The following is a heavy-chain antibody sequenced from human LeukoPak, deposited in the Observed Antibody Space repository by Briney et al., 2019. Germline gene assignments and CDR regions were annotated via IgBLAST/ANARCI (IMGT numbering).Heavy chain of an antibody. CDR2: ISGSGGST. J-gene: IGHJ4*02. Sequence: GGSLRLSCAASGFTFSSYGMSWVRQAPGKGLEWVSVISGSGGSTYYADSVKGRFTISRDNSKNTLYLQMNSLRAEDTAVYYCAKVGEYELDYWGQGTLVTVSS. CDR3: AKVGEYELDY. V-gene: IGHV3-23*01. D-gene: IGHD2/OR15-2a*01. CDR1: GFTFSSYG.